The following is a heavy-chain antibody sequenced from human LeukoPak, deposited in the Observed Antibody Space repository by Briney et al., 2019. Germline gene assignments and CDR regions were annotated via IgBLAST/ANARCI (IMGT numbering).Heavy chain of an antibody. V-gene: IGHV3-30*02. Sequence: GGSLRLSCAASGFVFGDYGMHWVRQAPGKGLEWVTMVRNDGSDKYYADSVKGQFTISRDNSKNTLYLQMNSLRPEDTAVYYCAKHYYGSGSQKYYFDYWGQGTLVTVSS. CDR1: GFVFGDYG. CDR2: VRNDGSDK. D-gene: IGHD3-10*01. J-gene: IGHJ4*02. CDR3: AKHYYGSGSQKYYFDY.